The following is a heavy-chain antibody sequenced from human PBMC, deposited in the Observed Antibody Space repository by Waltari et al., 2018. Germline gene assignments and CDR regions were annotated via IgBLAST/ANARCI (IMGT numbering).Heavy chain of an antibody. V-gene: IGHV1-2*06. J-gene: IGHJ4*02. D-gene: IGHD7-27*01. CDR1: GYTFTGYY. CDR2: INPNNGGT. CDR3: ARSFLKWGSYYFDY. Sequence: QVQLVQSGAEVKKPGASVKVSCKASGYTFTGYYMHWVRQAPGQGLEWMGRINPNNGGTNYAQKVQGRGTMTRDTSISTAYMELSRLRSDDTAVYYCARSFLKWGSYYFDYWGQGTLVTVSS.